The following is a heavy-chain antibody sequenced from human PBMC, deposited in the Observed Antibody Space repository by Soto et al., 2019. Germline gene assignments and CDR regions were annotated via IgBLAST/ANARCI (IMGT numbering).Heavy chain of an antibody. CDR1: GFTFSSYG. D-gene: IGHD1-26*01. V-gene: IGHV3-30*18. Sequence: QVQLVESGGGVVQPGRSLRLSCAASGFTFSSYGMHWVRQAPGKGLEWVAVISYDGSNKYYADSVKGRFTISRDNSKNTLYLQMNSLSAEDTAVYYCAKETSGVFNYWGQGTLVTVSS. CDR2: ISYDGSNK. CDR3: AKETSGVFNY. J-gene: IGHJ4*02.